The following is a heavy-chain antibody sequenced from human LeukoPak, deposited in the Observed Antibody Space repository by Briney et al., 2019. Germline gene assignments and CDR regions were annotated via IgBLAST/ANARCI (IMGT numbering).Heavy chain of an antibody. J-gene: IGHJ4*02. Sequence: GASVKVSCKASGCTFTAYYIHWVRQAPGQGLEWMGWSYPNSGDANFAQKFQGRVTMTRDTSISTAFMELSRLTSDDTAIYYCIRAPGSGPFDYWGQGTLVTVSS. V-gene: IGHV1-2*02. D-gene: IGHD3-10*01. CDR1: GCTFTAYY. CDR3: IRAPGSGPFDY. CDR2: SYPNSGDA.